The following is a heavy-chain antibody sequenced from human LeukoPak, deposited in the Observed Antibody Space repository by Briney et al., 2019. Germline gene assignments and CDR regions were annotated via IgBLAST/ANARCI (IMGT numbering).Heavy chain of an antibody. V-gene: IGHV3-23*01. J-gene: IGHJ6*02. Sequence: GGSLRLSCAVSGLTFNNYAMSWVRQAPGKGLEWVSAISKSGDHTYYAASAKGRFTIYRDNSKNTQYLQMNSLRAEDTAVYYCATSWGPDTSAFRWGRDGMDVWGQGTTVTVSS. CDR2: ISKSGDHT. D-gene: IGHD3-16*01. CDR1: GLTFNNYA. CDR3: ATSWGPDTSAFRWGRDGMDV.